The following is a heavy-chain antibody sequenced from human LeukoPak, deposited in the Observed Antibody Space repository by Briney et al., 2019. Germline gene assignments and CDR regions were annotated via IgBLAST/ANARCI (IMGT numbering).Heavy chain of an antibody. CDR1: GYTFTSYD. CDR2: MNPNSGNT. D-gene: IGHD3-10*01. J-gene: IGHJ5*02. V-gene: IGHV1-8*01. CDR3: AREGTITMVRGVIITGWFDP. Sequence: ASVKVSCKASGYTFTSYDINWVRQATGQGLGWMGWMNPNSGNTGYAQKFQGRVTMTRNTSISTAYMELSSLRSEDTAVYYCAREGTITMVRGVIITGWFDPWGQGTLVTVSS.